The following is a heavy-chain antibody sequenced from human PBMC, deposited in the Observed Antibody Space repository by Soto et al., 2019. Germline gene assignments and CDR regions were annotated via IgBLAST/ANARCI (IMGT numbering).Heavy chain of an antibody. CDR1: GYTFTSYA. J-gene: IGHJ5*02. D-gene: IGHD5-18*01. CDR3: ARSPSRMAAETQLDP. V-gene: IGHV1-3*01. Sequence: ASVKVSCKASGYTFTSYAIYWVRQAPGQRLEWMGWINGGAGDTLYSQNFQGRVSFTRDTATNTAFMDLSSLNSEDTAVYYCARSPSRMAAETQLDPWGQGSLVTVSS. CDR2: INGGAGDT.